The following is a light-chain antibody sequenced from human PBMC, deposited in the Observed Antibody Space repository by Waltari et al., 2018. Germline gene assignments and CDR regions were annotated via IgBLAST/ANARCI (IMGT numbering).Light chain of an antibody. Sequence: QSVVTQPPSASGTPGQRVAISCSGSHSKLERNTVHWYQHVPGTAPKLLIYNNDQRPSGVPDRFSGSKSDFSASLAISGLQAEDEGDYYCVSWDDSLNGEIFGGGTRLTVL. J-gene: IGLJ2*01. CDR2: NND. CDR3: VSWDDSLNGEI. V-gene: IGLV1-44*01. CDR1: HSKLERNT.